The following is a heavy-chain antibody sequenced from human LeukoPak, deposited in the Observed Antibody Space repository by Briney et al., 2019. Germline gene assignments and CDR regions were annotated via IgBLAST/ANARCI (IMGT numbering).Heavy chain of an antibody. CDR2: IRHDATET. CDR3: EKDRRYGVYDWPPVDT. J-gene: IGHJ5*02. V-gene: IGHV3-7*04. Sequence: CGSLPVSRADSGFIFSDYWISWVRQAPGKRPEWVADIRHDATETHYVDSLKGLFTISRDNAQNSLYLQMNSLGVDDTGVYYCEKDRRYGVYDWPPVDTLGQGGLV. D-gene: IGHD5/OR15-5a*01. CDR1: GFIFSDYW.